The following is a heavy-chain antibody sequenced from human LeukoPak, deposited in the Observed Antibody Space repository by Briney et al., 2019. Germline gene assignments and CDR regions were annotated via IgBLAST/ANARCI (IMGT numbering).Heavy chain of an antibody. J-gene: IGHJ5*02. CDR3: ARATYYGILTGYFNWFDP. Sequence: ASVKVSCKASGYTFTGYYMHWVRQAPGQGLEWMGWINPNSGGTNYAQKFQGRVTMTRDTSISTAYMELSRLRSDDTAVYYCARATYYGILTGYFNWFDPWGQGTLVTVSS. V-gene: IGHV1-2*02. D-gene: IGHD3-9*01. CDR1: GYTFTGYY. CDR2: INPNSGGT.